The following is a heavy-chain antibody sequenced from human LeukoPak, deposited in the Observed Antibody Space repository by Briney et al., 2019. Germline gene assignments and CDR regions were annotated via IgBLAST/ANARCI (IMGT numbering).Heavy chain of an antibody. CDR3: AKFGAYYYDSSGLYTFDI. D-gene: IGHD3-22*01. CDR1: GFTFSNYN. J-gene: IGHJ3*02. Sequence: GGSLRLSCAAPGFTFSNYNMNWVRQAPGKGLEWISSITSTSSYKFYADSVKGRFTISRDNAQNSLYLQMNSLRAEDTAVYYCAKFGAYYYDSSGLYTFDIWGQGTMVTVSS. CDR2: ITSTSSYK. V-gene: IGHV3-21*04.